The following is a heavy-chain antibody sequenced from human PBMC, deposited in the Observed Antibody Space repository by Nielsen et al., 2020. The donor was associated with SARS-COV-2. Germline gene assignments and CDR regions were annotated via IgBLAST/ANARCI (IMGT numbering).Heavy chain of an antibody. CDR3: ARAATWIVVVSPFDY. V-gene: IGHV3-30*04. Sequence: GESLKISCAASGFTFSSYAMHWVRQAPGKGLEWVAVISYDGSNKYYADPVKGRFTISRDNSKNTLYLQMNSLRAEDTAVYYCARAATWIVVVSPFDYWGQGTLVTVSS. J-gene: IGHJ4*02. CDR2: ISYDGSNK. CDR1: GFTFSSYA. D-gene: IGHD3-22*01.